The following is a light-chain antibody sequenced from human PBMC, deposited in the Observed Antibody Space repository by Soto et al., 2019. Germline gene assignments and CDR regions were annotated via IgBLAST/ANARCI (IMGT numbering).Light chain of an antibody. Sequence: EIVLTQAAGTLSLSPGERATLSCRASQSVSSNYLAWYQQKPGQAPRLLIYGASSRATGISDKFSGSGSGTDFTLTISRLEPEDFAVYYCQQYDSSPWTFGQGTKVDNK. CDR3: QQYDSSPWT. J-gene: IGKJ1*01. CDR1: QSVSSNY. V-gene: IGKV3-20*01. CDR2: GAS.